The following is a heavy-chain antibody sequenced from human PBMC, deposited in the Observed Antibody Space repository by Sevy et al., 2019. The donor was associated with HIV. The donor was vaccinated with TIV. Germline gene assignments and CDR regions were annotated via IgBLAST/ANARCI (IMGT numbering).Heavy chain of an antibody. CDR3: ARDLGSRITMIVVVKSKHGMDV. CDR2: ISAYNGNT. Sequence: ASVKVSCKASGYTFTSYGISWVRQAPGQGLEWMGWISAYNGNTNYAQKLQGRVTMTTDTSTSTAYMELRSWRSDETAVNYSARDLGSRITMIVVVKSKHGMDVWGQGTTVTVSS. V-gene: IGHV1-18*01. CDR1: GYTFTSYG. J-gene: IGHJ6*02. D-gene: IGHD3-22*01.